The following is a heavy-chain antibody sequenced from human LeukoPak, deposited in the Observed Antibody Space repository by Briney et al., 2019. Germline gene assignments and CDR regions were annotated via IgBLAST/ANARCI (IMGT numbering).Heavy chain of an antibody. Sequence: SETLSLTCAVYGGSISSSNWWRWVRPPPGKGREGIGEIYDSGSTNYNPSLKSRVTISVDKSKNQFSLKLSSVTAADTAVYYCARARYSSGVDYWGQGTLVTVSS. CDR1: GGSISSSNW. CDR3: ARARYSSGVDY. J-gene: IGHJ4*02. D-gene: IGHD6-19*01. CDR2: IYDSGST. V-gene: IGHV4-4*02.